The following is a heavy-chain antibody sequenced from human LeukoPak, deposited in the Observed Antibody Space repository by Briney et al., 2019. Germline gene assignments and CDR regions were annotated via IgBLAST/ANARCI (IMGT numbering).Heavy chain of an antibody. CDR1: GGSISSGGYY. D-gene: IGHD2-2*01. J-gene: IGHJ3*02. CDR2: IYYSGST. CDR3: ARAGFVVPAAGWAFDI. V-gene: IGHV4-31*03. Sequence: SQTLSLTCTVSGGSISSGGYYWSWIRQHPGKGLEWIGYIYYSGSTYYNPSLKSRVTISVDTSKNQFSLKLSSVTAADTAVYYCARAGFVVPAAGWAFDIWGQGTMVTVSS.